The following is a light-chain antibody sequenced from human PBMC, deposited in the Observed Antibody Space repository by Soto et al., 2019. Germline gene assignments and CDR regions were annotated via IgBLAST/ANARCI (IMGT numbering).Light chain of an antibody. J-gene: IGKJ1*01. Sequence: EIVLTQSPGTLSLSPGERATLSCRASQSVSSNNLAWYQHKRGQAPRLLMFGASNRATDIPDRFSGSGSGTDFTLTITRLEPEDFAVYYCQQYGASPRTFGRGTKVEIK. CDR1: QSVSSNN. V-gene: IGKV3-20*01. CDR3: QQYGASPRT. CDR2: GAS.